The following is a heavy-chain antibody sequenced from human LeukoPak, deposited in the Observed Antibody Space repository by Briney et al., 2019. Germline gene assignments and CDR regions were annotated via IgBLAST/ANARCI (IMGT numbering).Heavy chain of an antibody. CDR3: ARAPYSYGYESNFDY. J-gene: IGHJ4*02. V-gene: IGHV4-34*01. CDR2: INHSGST. Sequence: PSETLSLTCAVYGGSFSGYYWSWIRQPPGKGLEWIGEINHSGSTNYNPSLKSRVTISVDTSKNQFSLKLSSVTAADTAVYYCARAPYSYGYESNFDYWGQGTLVTVSS. D-gene: IGHD5-18*01. CDR1: GGSFSGYY.